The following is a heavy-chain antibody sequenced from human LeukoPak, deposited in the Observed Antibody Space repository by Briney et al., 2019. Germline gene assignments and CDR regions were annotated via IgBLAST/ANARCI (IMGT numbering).Heavy chain of an antibody. CDR2: IGGSGGST. V-gene: IGHV3-23*01. J-gene: IGHJ4*02. CDR3: AKGLRITMVRGVIMNSDY. D-gene: IGHD3-10*01. CDR1: GFTFSSYA. Sequence: GGSLRPSCAASGFTFSSYAMSWVRQAPGKGLEWVSAIGGSGGSTYYADSVKGRFIISRDNSKNTLYLQMNSLRAEDTAVYYCAKGLRITMVRGVIMNSDYWGQGTLVTVSS.